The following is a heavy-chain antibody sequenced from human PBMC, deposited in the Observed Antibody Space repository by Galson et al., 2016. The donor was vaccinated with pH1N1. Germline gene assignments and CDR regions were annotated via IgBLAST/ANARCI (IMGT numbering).Heavy chain of an antibody. D-gene: IGHD2-21*01. J-gene: IGHJ4*02. CDR3: AKADHIWASYFDY. Sequence: SLRLSCAASGFTFSNYGMHWVRQAPGKGLEWVAVIWFDGRNKYYADSVKGRFTISRDNSKNTLFLEMNSLRAEDTAVYFCAKADHIWASYFDYWGQGTLVTVSS. CDR1: GFTFSNYG. V-gene: IGHV3-33*06. CDR2: IWFDGRNK.